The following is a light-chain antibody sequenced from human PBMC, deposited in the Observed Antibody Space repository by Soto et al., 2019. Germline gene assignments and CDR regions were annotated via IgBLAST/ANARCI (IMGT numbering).Light chain of an antibody. CDR3: QQYYSTLT. V-gene: IGKV4-1*01. CDR2: WAS. CDR1: QSVLYSSNNKNY. Sequence: DIVMTQSPDSLAVSLGERATINCKSSQSVLYSSNNKNYLAWYQQKPGQPPKLLIHWASTRESGVPDRFSGSGSGTDFTLTISILQAEDVAVYYCQQYYSTLTFGGGTKVAIK. J-gene: IGKJ4*01.